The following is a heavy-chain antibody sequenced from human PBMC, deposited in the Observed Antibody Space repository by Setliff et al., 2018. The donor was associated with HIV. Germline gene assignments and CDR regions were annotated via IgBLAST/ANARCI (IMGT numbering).Heavy chain of an antibody. V-gene: IGHV4-4*02. CDR3: ARRPPPLQFLDSPSYYMDV. Sequence: SETLSLTCNVSGDSVSGSNWWTWVRRSPQKGLEWIGEVYHSGATNYNPSLKSRVAMSVDKSESQFSLRLNSVTAADTAVYYCARRPPPLQFLDSPSYYMDVWGKGTTVTVSS. D-gene: IGHD3-3*01. CDR1: GDSVSGSNW. J-gene: IGHJ6*03. CDR2: VYHSGAT.